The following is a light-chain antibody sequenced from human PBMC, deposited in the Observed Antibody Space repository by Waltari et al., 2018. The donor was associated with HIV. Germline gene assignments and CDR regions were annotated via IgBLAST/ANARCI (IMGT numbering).Light chain of an antibody. CDR2: EVS. CDR1: SSDIGGYNY. V-gene: IGLV2-14*03. Sequence: QSALTQPASVSGSPGRSITISCTGTSSDIGGYNYVSWYQQHPGKAPQLMNYEVSNRPSGVSSRFSGSKSGNTASLTISGLQAEDEADYYCSSYTGSTTVVFGGGTKVTVL. J-gene: IGLJ3*02. CDR3: SSYTGSTTVV.